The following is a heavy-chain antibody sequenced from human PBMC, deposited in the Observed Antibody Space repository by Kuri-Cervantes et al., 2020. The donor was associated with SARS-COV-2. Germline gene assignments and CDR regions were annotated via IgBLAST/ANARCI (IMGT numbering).Heavy chain of an antibody. J-gene: IGHJ4*02. Sequence: SQTLSLTCAVYGGSFSNFYWSWIRQPPGKGLEWMGSILHNGNTYYNPALKTRLIMSVDTSKNDFSLKLTSVTAADTAVYYCARGNGGVLWFGGFLSFDYWGQGTLVTVSS. CDR3: ARGNGGVLWFGGFLSFDY. D-gene: IGHD3-10*01. CDR2: ILHNGNT. CDR1: GGSFSNFY. V-gene: IGHV4-34*01.